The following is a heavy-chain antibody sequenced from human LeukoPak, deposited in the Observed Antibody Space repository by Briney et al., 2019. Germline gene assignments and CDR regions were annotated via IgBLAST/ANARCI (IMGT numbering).Heavy chain of an antibody. V-gene: IGHV1-18*01. CDR2: ISTYNYNT. CDR1: GYSCTSNS. CDR3: ARQVDTTMALPDY. D-gene: IGHD5-18*01. J-gene: IGHJ4*02. Sequence: ASVKVSCKTSGYSCTSNSVSCVRQAPGQRLEWMGWISTYNYNTYFAQKFRGRVTLTKDTSTSTVYMELRNLRSDDSAIYYCARQVDTTMALPDYWGQGTLVTVSS.